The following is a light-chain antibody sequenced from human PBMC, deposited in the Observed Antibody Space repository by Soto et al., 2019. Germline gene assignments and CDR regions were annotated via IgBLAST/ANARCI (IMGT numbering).Light chain of an antibody. V-gene: IGKV1-39*01. CDR3: QQSYTSRIT. J-gene: IGKJ5*01. CDR1: QSISSY. CDR2: AAS. Sequence: DIQMTQSPSSLSASVGDRVTITFRASQSISSYLNWYQQKPGKAPKLLIFAASSLQSGVPSRFSGSGSGTDFTLTVSSLQPEDFATYYCQQSYTSRITFGLGTRLEI.